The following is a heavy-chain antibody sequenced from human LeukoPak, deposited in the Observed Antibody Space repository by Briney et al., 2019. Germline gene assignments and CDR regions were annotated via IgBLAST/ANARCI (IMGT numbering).Heavy chain of an antibody. CDR2: TYYNSKWIY. CDR3: ARGRVSAFDI. D-gene: IGHD2-8*01. V-gene: IGHV6-1*01. Sequence: SQTLSLTCTISGDSVTSNNVAWNWIRQSPSRGLEWLGRTYYNSKWIYDHAVSVKSRITINSDTSKNQFSLQLNSVTPEDTAVYYCARGRVSAFDIWGQGTVVTVSS. J-gene: IGHJ3*02. CDR1: GDSVTSNNVA.